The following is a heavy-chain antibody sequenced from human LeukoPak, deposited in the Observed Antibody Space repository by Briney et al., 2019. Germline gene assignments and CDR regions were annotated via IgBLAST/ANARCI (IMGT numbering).Heavy chain of an antibody. CDR3: ASQPPRIMRYFDY. V-gene: IGHV4-38-2*01. J-gene: IGHJ4*02. CDR1: EFTVSTNY. CDR2: IYHSGST. Sequence: PGGSLRLSCAASEFTVSTNYMTWVRQAPGKGLEWIGSIYHSGSTYYNPSLKSRVAISVDTSKNQFSLKLSSVTAADTAVYYCASQPPRIMRYFDYWGQGTLVTVSS. D-gene: IGHD1-14*01.